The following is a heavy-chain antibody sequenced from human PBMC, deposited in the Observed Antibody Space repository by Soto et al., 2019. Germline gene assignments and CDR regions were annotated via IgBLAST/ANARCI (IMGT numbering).Heavy chain of an antibody. V-gene: IGHV3-23*01. CDR1: GFTFSSYA. D-gene: IGHD3-3*01. Sequence: EVQLLESGGGLVQPGGSLRLSCAASGFTFSSYAMTWVRQAPGKGLEWVSALSGNSGTTYSADSVKGRFTISRDNSRNTLYLQMSSLRAEDTALYYCAKGSKFTIFSAKDFWGQGTLVTVSS. CDR2: LSGNSGTT. J-gene: IGHJ4*02. CDR3: AKGSKFTIFSAKDF.